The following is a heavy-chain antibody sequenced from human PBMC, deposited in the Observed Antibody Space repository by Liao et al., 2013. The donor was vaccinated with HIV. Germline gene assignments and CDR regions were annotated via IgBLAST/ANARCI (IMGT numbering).Heavy chain of an antibody. CDR2: SIPVGAP. V-gene: IGHV4-61*02. Sequence: QVQLQESGPGLVKPSQTLSLTCTVSGGSISSGSYYWSWDPAARREGTWSGLGVSIPVGAPNYNPSLKSRVTISIDTSKNQFSLKLSSVTAADTAVYYCARVYRGSYYGWSLDYFDYWGQGTLVTVVL. J-gene: IGHJ4*02. CDR1: GGSISSGSYY. CDR3: ARVYRGSYYGWSLDYFDY. D-gene: IGHD1-26*01.